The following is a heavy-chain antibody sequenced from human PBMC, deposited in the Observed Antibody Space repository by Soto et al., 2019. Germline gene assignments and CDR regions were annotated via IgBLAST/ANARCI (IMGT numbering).Heavy chain of an antibody. Sequence: PSQTLSLTCAISGDSFSSNSAAWNWIRQSPSRGLEWLGRTYYRSKWYNDYAVSVKSRITINPDTSKNQFSLQLNSVTPEDTAVYYCARVHGTPWRNWFDPWAQGTLVTVSS. CDR3: ARVHGTPWRNWFDP. J-gene: IGHJ5*02. CDR1: GDSFSSNSAA. CDR2: TYYRSKWYN. V-gene: IGHV6-1*01. D-gene: IGHD1-1*01.